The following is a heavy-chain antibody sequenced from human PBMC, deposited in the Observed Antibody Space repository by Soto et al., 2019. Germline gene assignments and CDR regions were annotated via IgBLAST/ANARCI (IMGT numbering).Heavy chain of an antibody. CDR2: INPDNGNT. Sequence: QVQLVQSGAEVKKPGASVKISCKASGYTFTRYTMNWVRQAPGQRLEWMGWINPDNGNTKSSQKFQDRVIITRDTSASTADMDVGSLISEDTAVYYCARGITTGQLDPWGQGTLVTVSS. J-gene: IGHJ5*02. CDR3: ARGITTGQLDP. D-gene: IGHD3-10*01. V-gene: IGHV1-3*01. CDR1: GYTFTRYT.